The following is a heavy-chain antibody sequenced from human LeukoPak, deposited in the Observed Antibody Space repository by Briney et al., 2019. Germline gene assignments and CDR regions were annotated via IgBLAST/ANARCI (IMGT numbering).Heavy chain of an antibody. Sequence: ASVKVSCKASGYTFTSYDINWVRQATGQGLEWMGWMNPNSGNTGYAQKFQGRVTMTRDISTNTVYMELSSLRSEDTAVYYCARGHESSGYYFGYWGQGTLVAVSS. V-gene: IGHV1-8*01. J-gene: IGHJ4*02. CDR2: MNPNSGNT. D-gene: IGHD3-22*01. CDR1: GYTFTSYD. CDR3: ARGHESSGYYFGY.